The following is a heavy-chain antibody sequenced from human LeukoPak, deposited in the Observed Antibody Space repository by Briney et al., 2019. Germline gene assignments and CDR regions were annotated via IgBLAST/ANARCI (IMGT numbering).Heavy chain of an antibody. CDR2: INPNSGGT. Sequence: ASVKVSCKASGYTFTGYYMHWVRQAPGQGLEWMGWINPNSGGTNYAQKFQGRVTMTRDTSISTAYMELSRLRSDDTAVYYCARRTIFGVVLFDYWGQGTLVTVSS. V-gene: IGHV1-2*02. J-gene: IGHJ4*02. CDR1: GYTFTGYY. CDR3: ARRTIFGVVLFDY. D-gene: IGHD3-3*01.